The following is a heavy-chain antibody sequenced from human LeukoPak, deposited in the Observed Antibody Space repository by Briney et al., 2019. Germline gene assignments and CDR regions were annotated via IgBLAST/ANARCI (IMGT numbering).Heavy chain of an antibody. CDR3: ARGMGRITIFGVVKGPFDY. Sequence: PSETLSLTCTVSGGSISSSSYYWGWIRQPPGKGLEWIGSIYYSGSTYYNPSLKSRVTISVDTSKNQFSLKLSSVTAADTAVYYCARGMGRITIFGVVKGPFDYWGQGTLVTVSS. CDR1: GGSISSSSYY. D-gene: IGHD3-3*01. J-gene: IGHJ4*02. V-gene: IGHV4-39*07. CDR2: IYYSGST.